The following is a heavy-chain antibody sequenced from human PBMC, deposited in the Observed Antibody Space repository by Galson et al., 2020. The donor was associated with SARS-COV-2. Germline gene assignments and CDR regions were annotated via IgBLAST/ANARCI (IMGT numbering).Heavy chain of an antibody. CDR1: GFAFSDHY. CDR3: SREMTYSSSWYDY. D-gene: IGHD6-13*01. Sequence: GGSLRLSCAASGFAFSDHYMSWIRQAPGKGLEWVSYISSDANTMYYADSVKGRFTISRDNAKNSLYLQMNSLRAEDTAVFYCSREMTYSSSWYDYWGQGSLVTVSS. J-gene: IGHJ4*02. V-gene: IGHV3-11*01. CDR2: ISSDANTM.